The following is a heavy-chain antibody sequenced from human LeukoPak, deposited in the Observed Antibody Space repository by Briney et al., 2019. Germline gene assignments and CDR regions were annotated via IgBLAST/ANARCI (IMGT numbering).Heavy chain of an antibody. CDR1: GFTFSDYA. J-gene: IGHJ4*02. Sequence: GGSLRLSCTASGFTFSDYAMSWVRQPPGKGLEWIADISGSRSTYYEDSVKGRFTISRDTPKNTLYLQMSSVTAGDTAVYYCAMASHSSGGNFDFWGQGTVVTVSS. D-gene: IGHD6-19*01. CDR3: AMASHSSGGNFDF. V-gene: IGHV3-23*01. CDR2: ISGSRST.